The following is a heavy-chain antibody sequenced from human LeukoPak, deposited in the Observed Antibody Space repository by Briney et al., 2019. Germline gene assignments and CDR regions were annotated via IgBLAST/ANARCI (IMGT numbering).Heavy chain of an antibody. V-gene: IGHV4-34*01. CDR3: AKSGYCSSTSCYSRRNNWFDP. CDR1: GGSFSGYY. Sequence: PSETLSLTCAVYGGSFSGYYWSWIRQPPGKGLEWIGEINHSGSTNYNPSLKSRVTISVDTSKNQFSLKLSSVTAADTAVYYCAKSGYCSSTSCYSRRNNWFDPWGQRTLVTVSS. D-gene: IGHD2-2*03. J-gene: IGHJ5*02. CDR2: INHSGST.